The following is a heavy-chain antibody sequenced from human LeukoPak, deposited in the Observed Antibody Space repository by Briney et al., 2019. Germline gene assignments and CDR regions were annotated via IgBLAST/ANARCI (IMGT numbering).Heavy chain of an antibody. CDR1: GYTFSSYS. V-gene: IGHV3-21*01. CDR2: ISSGSSYI. Sequence: GGSLRLSCAASGYTFSSYSMNWVRQAPGKGLEWVSSISSGSSYIYYADSVKGRFTISRDNAKNSLYLQMNSLRAEDTAVYYCARVAGSGYDGEIDYWGQGTLVTVSS. CDR3: ARVAGSGYDGEIDY. J-gene: IGHJ4*02. D-gene: IGHD5-12*01.